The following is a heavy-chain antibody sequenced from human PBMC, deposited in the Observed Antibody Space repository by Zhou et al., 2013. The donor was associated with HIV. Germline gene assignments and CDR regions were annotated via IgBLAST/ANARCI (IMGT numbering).Heavy chain of an antibody. D-gene: IGHD7-27*01. V-gene: IGHV4-39*02. Sequence: QVQLHESGPGLVKPSETLSLICTVSGGSMSSSTYYWGWIRQPPGKGLEWIGSIYYSGSTYYNPSLNSRVTISVDTSKNQFSLKLSSVTAADTAVFYCARDWGTDYMDVWGKGDHGHRLL. CDR2: IYYSGST. CDR3: ARDWGTDYMDV. CDR1: GGSMSSSTYY. J-gene: IGHJ6*03.